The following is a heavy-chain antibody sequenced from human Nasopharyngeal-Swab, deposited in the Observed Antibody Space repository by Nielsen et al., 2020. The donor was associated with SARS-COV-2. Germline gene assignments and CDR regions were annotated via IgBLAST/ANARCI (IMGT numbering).Heavy chain of an antibody. Sequence: LSLTCAVYGGSFSGYYWSWIRQPPGKGLEWIGEINHSGSTNYNPSLKSRVTISVDTSKNQFSLKLSSVTAADTAVYYCARGRVWGSYRYTYYFDYWGQGTLVTVSS. V-gene: IGHV4-34*01. D-gene: IGHD3-16*02. CDR1: GGSFSGYY. CDR2: INHSGST. J-gene: IGHJ4*02. CDR3: ARGRVWGSYRYTYYFDY.